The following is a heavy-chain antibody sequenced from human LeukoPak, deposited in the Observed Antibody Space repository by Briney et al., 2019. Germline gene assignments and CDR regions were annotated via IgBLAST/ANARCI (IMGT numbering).Heavy chain of an antibody. D-gene: IGHD3-10*01. CDR2: IYPGDSDT. CDR3: ARQSRDGSKTRGYYFDY. V-gene: IGHV5-51*01. CDR1: GYSFATYW. Sequence: GESLKISCKGSGYSFATYWIAWVRQLPGKGLEWMGIIYPGDSDTRYSPSFQGQVTISADKSISPVYLQWSSLKASDTAMYYCARQSRDGSKTRGYYFDYWGQGTLVTVSS. J-gene: IGHJ4*02.